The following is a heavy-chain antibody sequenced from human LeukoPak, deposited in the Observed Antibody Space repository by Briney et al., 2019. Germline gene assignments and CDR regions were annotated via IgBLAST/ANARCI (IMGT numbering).Heavy chain of an antibody. CDR1: GGSLSRYY. J-gene: IGHJ5*02. CDR3: ARESNYHGSGTGWFDP. D-gene: IGHD3-10*01. CDR2: FYYSGST. Sequence: SETLSLTCTVEGGSLSRYYWTWISQPPGKGLEWIGYFYYSGSTYYNPSLKSRVTISLDTSKNQLSLKLSSVTAADTAVYYCARESNYHGSGTGWFDPWGQGTLVTVSS. V-gene: IGHV4-59*12.